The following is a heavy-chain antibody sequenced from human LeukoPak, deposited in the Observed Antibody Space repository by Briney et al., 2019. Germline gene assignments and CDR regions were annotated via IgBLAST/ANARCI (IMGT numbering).Heavy chain of an antibody. J-gene: IGHJ4*02. CDR1: GYTFTSYW. CDR3: ARWGGASDGHNFWLY. Sequence: GESLKISCKGSGYTFTSYWIGWVRQMPGKGREWMGIIYPGDTDTRYSPSFQDQVTISADKSITTAYLQWSSLKASDTAMDYCARWGGASDGHNFWLYWGQGTLVTVSS. V-gene: IGHV5-51*01. CDR2: IYPGDTDT. D-gene: IGHD5-24*01.